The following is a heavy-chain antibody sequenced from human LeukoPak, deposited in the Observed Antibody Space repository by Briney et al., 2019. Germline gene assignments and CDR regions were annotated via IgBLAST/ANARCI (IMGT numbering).Heavy chain of an antibody. J-gene: IGHJ4*02. D-gene: IGHD6-13*01. CDR1: GGSIISSTYY. CDR2: IFHSGST. Sequence: SETLSLTCTVSGGSIISSTYYWGWIRQPPGKRLEWIGTIFHSGSTYHNPSLKSRLTISVDTSKNQFSLIQSSVTAADTAVYYCARQPSHSRPYSFDYWGQGTLVTVSS. CDR3: ARQPSHSRPYSFDY. V-gene: IGHV4-39*01.